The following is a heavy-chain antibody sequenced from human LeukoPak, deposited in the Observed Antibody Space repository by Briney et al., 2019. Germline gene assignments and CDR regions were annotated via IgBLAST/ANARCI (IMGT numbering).Heavy chain of an antibody. V-gene: IGHV5-51*01. CDR2: IYPGDSDT. CDR1: GYSFTSYW. D-gene: IGHD3-10*01. Sequence: GESLKISCKGFGYSFTSYWIGWVRQMPGKGLEWMGIIYPGDSDTRYSPSFQGQVTISADKSISTAYLQWSSLKASDTAMLYCARAASTYGSGSYYIRDFDYWGQGTLVTVSS. CDR3: ARAASTYGSGSYYIRDFDY. J-gene: IGHJ4*02.